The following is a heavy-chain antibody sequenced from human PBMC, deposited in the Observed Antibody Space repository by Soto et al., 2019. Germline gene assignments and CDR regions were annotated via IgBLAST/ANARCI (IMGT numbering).Heavy chain of an antibody. Sequence: GGSLRLSCAASGFPFDAFAMHGARQAPGKGLEWVSGISWNSGSIGYADSVKGRFTISRDHAKNSQYLQMDRLRAEDTALYYWAEGDYYDRSVYLDLDYWGQGTLVTVSS. CDR3: AEGDYYDRSVYLDLDY. V-gene: IGHV3-9*01. CDR2: ISWNSGSI. J-gene: IGHJ4*01. CDR1: GFPFDAFA. D-gene: IGHD3-22*01.